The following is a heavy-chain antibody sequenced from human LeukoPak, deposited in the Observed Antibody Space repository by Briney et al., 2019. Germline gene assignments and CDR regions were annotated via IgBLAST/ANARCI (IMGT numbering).Heavy chain of an antibody. V-gene: IGHV3-74*01. CDR3: ARATSYSNYGMDV. CDR1: GFTFSHHW. D-gene: IGHD6-13*01. CDR2: INSDGSST. J-gene: IGHJ6*02. Sequence: GGSLRLSCAASGFTFSHHWMHWVRQVPGKGLVWVSRINSDGSSTTYADSVKGRFTISRDNARNTLYLQTNSLRAEDTAVHYCARATSYSNYGMDVWGQGTTFTVSS.